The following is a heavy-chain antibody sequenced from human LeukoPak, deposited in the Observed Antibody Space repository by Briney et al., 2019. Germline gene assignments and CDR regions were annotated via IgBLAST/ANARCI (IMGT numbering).Heavy chain of an antibody. J-gene: IGHJ4*02. CDR3: AKDEYGSSWTYYFDY. Sequence: GGSLRLSCAASGFTFSSYAMSWVRQAPGKGLEWVSAISGSGGSTYYADSVKGRFTISRDNSKNTLYLQMNSLRAEDTAVYYCAKDEYGSSWTYYFDYWGQGTLVTVSS. CDR2: ISGSGGST. D-gene: IGHD6-13*01. CDR1: GFTFSSYA. V-gene: IGHV3-23*01.